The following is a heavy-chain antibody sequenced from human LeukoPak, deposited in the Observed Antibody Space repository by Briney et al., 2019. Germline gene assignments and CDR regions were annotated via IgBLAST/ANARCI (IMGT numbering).Heavy chain of an antibody. CDR2: IYSGGST. CDR1: GFTVSSKY. Sequence: GGSLRLSCAASGFTVSSKYMSWVRQAPGKGLEWVSVIYSGGSTYYADSVKGRFTISRDNSKNTLYLQMNTLRAEDTAAYHCAKGRNEDGDAALNYWGQGTLVTVSS. CDR3: AKGRNEDGDAALNY. D-gene: IGHD4-17*01. V-gene: IGHV3-53*01. J-gene: IGHJ4*02.